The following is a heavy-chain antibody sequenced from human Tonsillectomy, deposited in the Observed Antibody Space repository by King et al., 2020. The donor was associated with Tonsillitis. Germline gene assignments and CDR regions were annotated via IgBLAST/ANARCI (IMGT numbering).Heavy chain of an antibody. CDR1: GFSLSNARMG. CDR3: ARIPTSGSSELDAFDI. V-gene: IGHV2-26*01. D-gene: IGHD1-26*01. J-gene: IGHJ3*02. Sequence: TLKESGPVLVKPTETLTLTCTVSGFSLSNARMGVSWIRQPPGKALEWLAHIFSNDEKSYSTSLKSRLTISKDTSKSQVVLTMTNMDPADTATYYCARIPTSGSSELDAFDIWGQGTMVTVSS. CDR2: IFSNDEK.